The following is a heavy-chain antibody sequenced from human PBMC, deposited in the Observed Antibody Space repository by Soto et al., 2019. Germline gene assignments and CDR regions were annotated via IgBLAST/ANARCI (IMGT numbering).Heavy chain of an antibody. CDR2: IYYSGST. Sequence: SETLSLTCTVSGGSISSGGYYWSWIRQHPGKGLEWIGYIYYSGSTYYNPSLKSRVTISVDTSKNQFSLKLSSVTAADTAVYYCARGLWFGELLLYWYFDLWGRGTLVTVSS. V-gene: IGHV4-31*03. CDR1: GGSISSGGYY. CDR3: ARGLWFGELLLYWYFDL. D-gene: IGHD3-10*01. J-gene: IGHJ2*01.